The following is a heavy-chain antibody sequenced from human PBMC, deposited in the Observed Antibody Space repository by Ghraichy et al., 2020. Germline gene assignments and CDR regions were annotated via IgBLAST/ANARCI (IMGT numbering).Heavy chain of an antibody. Sequence: GGSLRLSCAASGFSFASYAMNWVRQVPGKGLEWVANICTSEINTYYADSVKGRFTVSRDNSKNTLYLHMHSLSAEDTAIYYCAKTSTVTMKRTTACFDHWGQGNLVTVSS. D-gene: IGHD4-17*01. V-gene: IGHV3-23*01. J-gene: IGHJ4*02. CDR2: ICTSEINT. CDR1: GFSFASYA. CDR3: AKTSTVTMKRTTACFDH.